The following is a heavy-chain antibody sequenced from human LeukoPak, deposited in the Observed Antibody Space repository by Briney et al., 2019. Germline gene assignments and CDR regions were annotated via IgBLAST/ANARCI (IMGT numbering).Heavy chain of an antibody. CDR3: ARFKRAGGWSYFDY. V-gene: IGHV1-18*01. J-gene: IGHJ4*02. CDR1: GYTFTSYG. CDR2: ISAYNGNT. D-gene: IGHD6-19*01. Sequence: ASVKVSCKASGYTFTSYGISWVRQAPGQGLEWMGWISAYNGNTNYAQKLQGRVTMTTDTSTSTAYMELRSLGSDDTAVYYCARFKRAGGWSYFDYWGQGTLVTVSS.